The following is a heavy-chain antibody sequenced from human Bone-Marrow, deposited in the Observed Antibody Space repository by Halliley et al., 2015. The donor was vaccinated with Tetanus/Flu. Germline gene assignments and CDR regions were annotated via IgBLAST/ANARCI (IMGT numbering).Heavy chain of an antibody. CDR1: GYTFTSYF. V-gene: IGHV1-46*01. CDR3: AREGCATANCYRTHAFDL. Sequence: QLVQSGAEVRKTGASVNISCKTSGYTFTSYFVHWVRQAPGQGLEWMGVINPSVGSTTFPQRFQGRVAMTRDTSTSTVYMELNSLKSEDTAVYFCAREGCATANCYRTHAFDLWGQGTMVTISS. CDR2: INPSVGST. J-gene: IGHJ3*01. D-gene: IGHD2-2*02.